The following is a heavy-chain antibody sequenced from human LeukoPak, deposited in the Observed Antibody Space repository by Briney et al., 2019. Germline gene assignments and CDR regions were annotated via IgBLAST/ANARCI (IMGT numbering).Heavy chain of an antibody. J-gene: IGHJ4*02. CDR3: ARDGYYYDSSGYYPLKY. CDR1: GYTFISYY. D-gene: IGHD3-22*01. CDR2: IKPSGGST. Sequence: ASVKVSCKASGYTFISYYMHWVRQAPGQGLEWMGVIKPSGGSTSYAQKFQGRVTMTRDKSTSTVYMELSSLRSEDTAVYYCARDGYYYDSSGYYPLKYWGQGSLVTVSS. V-gene: IGHV1-46*01.